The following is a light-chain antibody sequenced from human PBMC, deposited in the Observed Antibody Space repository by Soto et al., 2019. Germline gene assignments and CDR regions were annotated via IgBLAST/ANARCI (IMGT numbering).Light chain of an antibody. CDR2: GAS. CDR1: QSVSSNY. J-gene: IGKJ1*01. V-gene: IGKV3-20*01. CDR3: QQYGISPRT. Sequence: EMVMTQSPATLSVSPGEIATLSFSASQSVSSNYLAWYQQKPGQAPRLLIHGASSRATGIPDRFSGSGSGTDFTLTISRLEPEDFAVYYCQQYGISPRTFGQGTKVDIK.